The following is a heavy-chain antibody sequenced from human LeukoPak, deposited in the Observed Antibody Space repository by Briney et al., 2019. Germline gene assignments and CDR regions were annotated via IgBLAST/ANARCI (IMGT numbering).Heavy chain of an antibody. CDR1: GYTFTSYY. CDR2: INPSGGST. CDR3: AKDELWFGEPYYFDY. Sequence: ASVKVSCKASGYTFTSYYMHWVRQAPGQGLEWMGIINPSGGSTSYAQKFQGRVTMTRDTSTSAVYMELSSLRSEDTAVYYCAKDELWFGEPYYFDYWGQGTLVTVSS. V-gene: IGHV1-46*01. D-gene: IGHD3-10*01. J-gene: IGHJ4*02.